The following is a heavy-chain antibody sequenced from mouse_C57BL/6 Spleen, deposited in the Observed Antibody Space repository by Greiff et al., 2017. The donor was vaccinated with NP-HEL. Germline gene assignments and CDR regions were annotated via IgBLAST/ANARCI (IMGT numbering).Heavy chain of an antibody. J-gene: IGHJ4*01. V-gene: IGHV5-17*01. CDR1: GFTFSDYG. CDR2: ISSGSSTI. Sequence: EVQGVESGGGLVKPGGSLKLSCAASGFTFSDYGMHWVRQAPEKGLEWVAYISSGSSTIYYADTVKGRFTISRDNAKNTLFLQMTSLRSEDTAMYYCAREAGPYYDYDGAMDYWGQGTSVTVSS. D-gene: IGHD2-4*01. CDR3: AREAGPYYDYDGAMDY.